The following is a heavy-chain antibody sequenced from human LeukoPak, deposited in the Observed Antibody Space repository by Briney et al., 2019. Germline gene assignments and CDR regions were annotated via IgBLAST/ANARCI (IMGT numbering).Heavy chain of an antibody. CDR2: ISNKGRST. CDR1: GFTFSNHA. D-gene: IGHD3-10*01. J-gene: IGHJ1*01. V-gene: IGHV3-64*02. Sequence: PGGSLRLSCVGSGFTFSNHALHRVRQFPGKRLEYVSAISNKGRSTHYTDSVKGRFTVSRDNSKETVYLQLGSLRPEDTALYYCARGLSGAPDYWGRGTLVTVSS. CDR3: ARGLSGAPDY.